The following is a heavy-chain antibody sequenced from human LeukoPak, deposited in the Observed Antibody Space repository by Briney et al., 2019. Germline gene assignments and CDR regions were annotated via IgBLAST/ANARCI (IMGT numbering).Heavy chain of an antibody. J-gene: IGHJ4*02. CDR1: GFTFSDYY. V-gene: IGHV3-11*01. D-gene: IGHD5/OR15-5a*01. CDR2: ISSSGSTI. Sequence: GGSLRLSCAPSGFTFSDYYMSWIRHPPGKGLEWVSYISSSGSTIYYADSVKGRFTISRDNAKNSLYLQMNSLRAEDTAVYYCARGADSTWLDYWGQGTLVTVSS. CDR3: ARGADSTWLDY.